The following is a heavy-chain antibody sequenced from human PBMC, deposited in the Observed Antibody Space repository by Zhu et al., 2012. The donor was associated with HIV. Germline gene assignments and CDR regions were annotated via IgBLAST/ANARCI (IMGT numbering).Heavy chain of an antibody. J-gene: IGHJ4*02. CDR2: SKSDGSSA. CDR3: ARLYYYGSGEIYYFDY. Sequence: EVQLVESGGGSVQPGGSLRLSCAASGFTFSSYWIHWVRQVPGKGLVWVSRSKSDGSSASYADSVKGRFTISRDNAKNTLYLQMNSLRAEDTAVYYCARLYYYGSGEIYYFDYWGQGTLVTVSS. D-gene: IGHD3-10*01. CDR1: GFTFSSYW. V-gene: IGHV3-74*01.